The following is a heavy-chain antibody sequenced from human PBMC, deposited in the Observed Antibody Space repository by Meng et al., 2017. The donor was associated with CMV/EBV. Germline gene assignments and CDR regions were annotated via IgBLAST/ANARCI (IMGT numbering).Heavy chain of an antibody. J-gene: IGHJ4*02. D-gene: IGHD3-10*01. CDR3: AAYPQTMVRGVALWGAFDY. Sequence: VPLGQSGAEVKKAGASGKVSCKASGHTFTSYGISWVRQAPGQGLEWMGWISAYNGNTNYAQKLQGRVTMTTDTSTSTAYMELRSLRSDDTAVYYCAAYPQTMVRGVALWGAFDYWGQGTLVTVSS. CDR1: GHTFTSYG. CDR2: ISAYNGNT. V-gene: IGHV1-18*01.